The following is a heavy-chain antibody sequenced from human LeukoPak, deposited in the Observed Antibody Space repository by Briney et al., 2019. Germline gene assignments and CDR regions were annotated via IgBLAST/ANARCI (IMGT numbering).Heavy chain of an antibody. D-gene: IGHD1-26*01. V-gene: IGHV4-34*01. CDR1: GGSFSGYY. Sequence: PSETLSLTCAVYGGSFSGYYWSWIRQPPGKGLEWIGEINRSGSTNYNPSLKSRVTMSVDTSKNQFSLKLSSVTAADTAVYYCARGNSGSYLNWFDPWGQGTLVTVSS. CDR3: ARGNSGSYLNWFDP. CDR2: INRSGST. J-gene: IGHJ5*02.